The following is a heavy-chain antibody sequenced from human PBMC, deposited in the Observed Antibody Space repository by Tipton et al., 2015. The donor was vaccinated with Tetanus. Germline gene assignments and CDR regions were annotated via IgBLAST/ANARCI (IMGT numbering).Heavy chain of an antibody. CDR2: IYYSGST. Sequence: GLVKPSETLSLTCTVSGDSIDSGSYYWGWIRQPPGKGLEWIGSIYYSGSTYYNPSLKSRVTISVDTSKNQFSLELSSVTAADTAVYYCARPSSLKALNYWGQGTLVTASS. CDR1: GDSIDSGSYY. J-gene: IGHJ4*02. CDR3: ARPSSLKALNY. V-gene: IGHV4-39*01.